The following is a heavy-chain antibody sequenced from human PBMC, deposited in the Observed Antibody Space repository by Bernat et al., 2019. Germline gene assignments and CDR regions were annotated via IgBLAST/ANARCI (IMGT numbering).Heavy chain of an antibody. J-gene: IGHJ4*02. CDR3: ARGAAASNGVSDY. V-gene: IGHV4-39*01. Sequence: QLQLQESGPGLVKPSETLSPTCTVSGGSISSSSYYWGWIRQPPGKGLEWIGSIYYSGSTYYNPSLKSRVTISVDTSKNQFSLKLSSVTAADTAVYYCARGAAASNGVSDYWGQGTLVTVSS. D-gene: IGHD6-13*01. CDR2: IYYSGST. CDR1: GGSISSSSYY.